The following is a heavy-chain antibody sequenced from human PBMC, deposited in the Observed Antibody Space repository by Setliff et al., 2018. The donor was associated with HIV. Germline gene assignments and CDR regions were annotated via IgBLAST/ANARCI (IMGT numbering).Heavy chain of an antibody. CDR2: INHSGTT. CDR1: GGSLSGYF. Sequence: SETLSLTCAVYGGSLSGYFWSWIRQPPGKGLEWIGEINHSGTTNYNPSLKSRVTISLDMSKKRFSLKLTSVTAADAAVYYCARGRVWADAGRYFDSWGQGTLVTVSS. CDR3: ARGRVWADAGRYFDS. V-gene: IGHV4-34*01. D-gene: IGHD7-27*01. J-gene: IGHJ4*02.